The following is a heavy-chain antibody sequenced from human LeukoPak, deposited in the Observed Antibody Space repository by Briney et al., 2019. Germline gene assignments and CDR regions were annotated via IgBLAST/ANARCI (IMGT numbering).Heavy chain of an antibody. D-gene: IGHD6-19*01. Sequence: GGSLRLSCAASGFTFSSYAMSWVRQAPGKGLEWVSAISGSGGSTYYADSVKGRFTISRDSSKNTLFLQMNSLRAEDTAVYSCAKGDSSGHLYFDCWCQGTLVTVS. CDR1: GFTFSSYA. V-gene: IGHV3-23*01. CDR2: ISGSGGST. CDR3: AKGDSSGHLYFDC. J-gene: IGHJ4*02.